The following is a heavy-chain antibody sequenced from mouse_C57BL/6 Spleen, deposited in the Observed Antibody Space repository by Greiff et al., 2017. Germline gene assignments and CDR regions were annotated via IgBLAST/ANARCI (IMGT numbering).Heavy chain of an antibody. Sequence: VKLQQPGAELVKPGASVKMSCKASGYTFTSYWITWVKQRPGQGLEWIGDIYPGSGSTNYNEKFKSKATLTVDTSSSTAYMQLSSLTSEDSAVYYCARDESDSNYVPLDYWGQGTTFTVSS. D-gene: IGHD2-5*01. CDR3: ARDESDSNYVPLDY. V-gene: IGHV1-55*01. J-gene: IGHJ2*01. CDR1: GYTFTSYW. CDR2: IYPGSGST.